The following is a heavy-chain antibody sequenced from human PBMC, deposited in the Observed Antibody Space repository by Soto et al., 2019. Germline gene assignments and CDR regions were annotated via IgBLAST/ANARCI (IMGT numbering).Heavy chain of an antibody. D-gene: IGHD6-19*01. V-gene: IGHV1-69*01. Sequence: QVQLVQSGAEVKKPGSSVKVSCKASGGTFSSYAISWVRQAPGQGLEWMGGIIPIFGTANYAQKFQGRVTITADESTSTAYMELSSLRSEDTAVYYCARDRRGWSAVAGYYYYGMDVWGQGTTVTVSS. CDR1: GGTFSSYA. J-gene: IGHJ6*02. CDR3: ARDRRGWSAVAGYYYYGMDV. CDR2: IIPIFGTA.